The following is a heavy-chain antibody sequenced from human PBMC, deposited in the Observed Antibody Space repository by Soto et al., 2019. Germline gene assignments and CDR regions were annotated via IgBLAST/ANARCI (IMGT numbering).Heavy chain of an antibody. D-gene: IGHD3-10*01. Sequence: GGSLRLSCAASGFTFSSYAMHWVRQAPGKGLEWVAVISYDGSNKYYADSVKGRFTISRDNSKNTLYLQMNSLRAEDTAVYYCARDFGPEESAPDYWGQGTLVTVSS. J-gene: IGHJ4*02. V-gene: IGHV3-30-3*01. CDR2: ISYDGSNK. CDR3: ARDFGPEESAPDY. CDR1: GFTFSSYA.